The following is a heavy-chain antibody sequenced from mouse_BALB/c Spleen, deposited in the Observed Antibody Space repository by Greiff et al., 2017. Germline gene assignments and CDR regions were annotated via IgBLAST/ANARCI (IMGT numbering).Heavy chain of an antibody. V-gene: IGHV14-3*02. Sequence: EVKLMESGAELVKPGASVKLSCTASGFNIKDTYMHWVKQRPEQGLEWIGRIDPANGNTKYDPKFQGKATITADTSSNTAYLQLSSLTSEDTAVYYCARRYYYGSIYDDYWGQGTTLTVSS. D-gene: IGHD1-1*01. CDR2: IDPANGNT. CDR1: GFNIKDTY. J-gene: IGHJ2*01. CDR3: ARRYYYGSIYDDY.